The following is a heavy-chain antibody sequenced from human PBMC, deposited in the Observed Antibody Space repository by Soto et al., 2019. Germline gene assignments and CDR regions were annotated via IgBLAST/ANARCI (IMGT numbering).Heavy chain of an antibody. CDR3: ARGGSSYYYYYGMDV. Sequence: PSETLSLTCTFSCGSSISGDYYWSWIRQPPGKGLEWIGYIYYSGSTYYNPSLKSRVTISVDTSKNQFSLKLSSVTAADTAVYYCARGGSSYYYYYGMDVWGQGTTVTVSS. J-gene: IGHJ6*02. D-gene: IGHD1-26*01. V-gene: IGHV4-30-4*01. CDR1: CGSSISGDYY. CDR2: IYYSGST.